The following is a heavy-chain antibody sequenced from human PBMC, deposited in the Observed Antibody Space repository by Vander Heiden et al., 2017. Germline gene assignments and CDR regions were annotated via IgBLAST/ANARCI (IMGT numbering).Heavy chain of an antibody. D-gene: IGHD3-22*01. J-gene: IGHJ5*02. Sequence: QVQLQQWGAGLLKPSETLSLTCAVYGGSFSGYYWSWIRPPPGKGLEWIGEINHSGSTNYNPSLKSRVTISVDTSKNQFSLKLSSVTAADTAVYYCARAKYYDSSGYHNWFDPWGQGTLVTVSS. CDR3: ARAKYYDSSGYHNWFDP. CDR2: INHSGST. CDR1: GGSFSGYY. V-gene: IGHV4-34*01.